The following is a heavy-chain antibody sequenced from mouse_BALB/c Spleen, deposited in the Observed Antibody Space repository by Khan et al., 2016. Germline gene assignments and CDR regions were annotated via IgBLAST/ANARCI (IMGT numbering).Heavy chain of an antibody. CDR3: AYDGDYAWFPY. J-gene: IGHJ3*01. V-gene: IGHV3-2*02. CDR2: ISYSGIT. CDR1: GYSITSDYA. D-gene: IGHD2-3*01. Sequence: EVQLQESGPGLVKPSQSLSLTCTVTGYSITSDYAWNWIRQFPGNKLEWMGYISYSGITSYNPSLKSRTSITRDTSKNQFFLQLISVTTEDTATYYCAYDGDYAWFPYWGQGTLVTVSA.